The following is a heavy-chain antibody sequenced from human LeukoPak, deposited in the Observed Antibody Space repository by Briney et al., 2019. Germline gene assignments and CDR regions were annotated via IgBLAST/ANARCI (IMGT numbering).Heavy chain of an antibody. J-gene: IGHJ4*02. CDR2: ISAYNGNT. V-gene: IGHV1-18*01. CDR3: AKDQPGPTYDFWSGYYSPYFDY. Sequence: ASVKVSCKASGYTFTSYGISWVRQAPGQGLEWMGWISAYNGNTNYAQKLQGRVTMTTDTSTSTAYMELRSLGSDDTAVYYCAKDQPGPTYDFWSGYYSPYFDYWGQGTLVTVSS. D-gene: IGHD3-3*01. CDR1: GYTFTSYG.